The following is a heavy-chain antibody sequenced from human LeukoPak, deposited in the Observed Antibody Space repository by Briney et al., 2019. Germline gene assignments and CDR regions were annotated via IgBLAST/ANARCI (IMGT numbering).Heavy chain of an antibody. Sequence: SETLSLTCAVYGGSFSGYYWSWIRQPPGKGLEWIGEINHRGSTNYNPSLKSRVTISVDTSKNQFSLKLSSVTAADTAVYYCARVFYYDSSGFYGMDVWGQGTTVTVSS. V-gene: IGHV4-34*01. D-gene: IGHD3-22*01. J-gene: IGHJ6*02. CDR3: ARVFYYDSSGFYGMDV. CDR2: INHRGST. CDR1: GGSFSGYY.